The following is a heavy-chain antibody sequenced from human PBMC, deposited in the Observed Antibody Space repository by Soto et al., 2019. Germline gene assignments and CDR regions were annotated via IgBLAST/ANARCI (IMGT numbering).Heavy chain of an antibody. Sequence: GGSLRLSCTASGFTFSSFFMNWVRQAPGKGPEWVSGIDTSGGVTKYADSVKGRFTISRDNARNTVDLQMNSVRVEDTAVYYCARGDRGAFDLWGQGTVVTVS. D-gene: IGHD1-26*01. V-gene: IGHV3-74*03. CDR2: IDTSGGVT. J-gene: IGHJ3*01. CDR1: GFTFSSFF. CDR3: ARGDRGAFDL.